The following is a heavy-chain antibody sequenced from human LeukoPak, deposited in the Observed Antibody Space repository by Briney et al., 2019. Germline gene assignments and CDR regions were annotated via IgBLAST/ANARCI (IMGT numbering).Heavy chain of an antibody. D-gene: IGHD3-10*01. J-gene: IGHJ6*03. CDR1: GFDFNNYN. CDR2: MSTTGKYI. CDR3: ARVAMTSGGDRGYFYLYYMDV. Sequence: GGSLRLSCIASGFDFNNYNLNWVRQAQGKGLEWVASMSTTGKYIYYADSVKGRFTISRDNAKNSQFLQMDSMRVEDTAVYYCARVAMTSGGDRGYFYLYYMDVWGKGTMVTVSS. V-gene: IGHV3-21*01.